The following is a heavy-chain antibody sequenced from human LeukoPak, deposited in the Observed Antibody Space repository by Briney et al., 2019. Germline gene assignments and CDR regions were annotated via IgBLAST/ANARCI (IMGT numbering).Heavy chain of an antibody. V-gene: IGHV3-23*01. D-gene: IGHD3-22*01. Sequence: GGSLRLSCAVSGITLSNYGMSWVRQAPGKGLEWVAGISGSGGGTIYADSVKGWFTISRDNAKNTLYLQMNSLRAEDTAVYFCAKRGVVIRVILVGFHKEAYYFDSWGQGALVTVSS. CDR3: AKRGVVIRVILVGFHKEAYYFDS. J-gene: IGHJ4*02. CDR2: ISGSGGGT. CDR1: GITLSNYG.